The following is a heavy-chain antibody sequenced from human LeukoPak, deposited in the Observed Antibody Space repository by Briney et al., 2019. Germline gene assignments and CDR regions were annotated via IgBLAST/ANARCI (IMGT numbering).Heavy chain of an antibody. D-gene: IGHD3-22*01. V-gene: IGHV3-30-3*01. CDR3: ARDLSGHYSIDH. CDR2: ISYDGNNK. CDR1: GFTFSSYA. Sequence: PGGSLRLSCAASGFTFSSYAMHWVRQAPGRGLDWVSVISYDGNNKYYADSVKGRFTISRDNSRSTLYLQMNSLRAEDTAVYYCARDLSGHYSIDHCGQGTLVTVSS. J-gene: IGHJ5*02.